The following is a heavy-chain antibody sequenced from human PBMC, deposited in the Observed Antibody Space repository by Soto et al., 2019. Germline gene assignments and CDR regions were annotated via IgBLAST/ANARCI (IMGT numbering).Heavy chain of an antibody. CDR1: GDSVSSNSAA. CDR2: TYYRSKWYN. V-gene: IGHV6-1*01. Sequence: SQTLSLTCAISGDSVSSNSAAWNWIRQSPSRGPEWLGRTYYRSKWYNDYAVSVKSRITINPDTSKNQFSLQLNSVTPEDTAVYYCARGRIAAAGRAYYYYYGMDVWGQGTTVTASS. J-gene: IGHJ6*02. D-gene: IGHD6-13*01. CDR3: ARGRIAAAGRAYYYYYGMDV.